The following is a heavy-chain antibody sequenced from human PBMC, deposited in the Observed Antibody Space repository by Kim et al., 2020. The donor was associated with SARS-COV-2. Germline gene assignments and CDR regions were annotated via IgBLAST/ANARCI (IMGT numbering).Heavy chain of an antibody. Sequence: SETLSLTCTVSSGSISSSSYYWGWIRQPPGKGLEWIGSIYYSGSTYYNPSLKSRVTISVDTSKNQFSLKLSSVTAADTAVYYCARLEVGATCFDPWGQGTLVTVSS. CDR2: IYYSGST. D-gene: IGHD1-26*01. J-gene: IGHJ5*02. CDR3: ARLEVGATCFDP. CDR1: SGSISSSSYY. V-gene: IGHV4-39*01.